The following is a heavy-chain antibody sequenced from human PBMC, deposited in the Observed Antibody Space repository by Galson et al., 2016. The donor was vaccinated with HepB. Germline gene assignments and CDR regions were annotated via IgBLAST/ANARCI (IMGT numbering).Heavy chain of an antibody. CDR2: ISYDGSTK. Sequence: SLRLSCAASGFRFSSYGMHWVRQAPGKGLEWVAVISYDGSTKYSAYSVKGRFTISRDNSKNTLYLQMNSLRAEDTAVYYCARDNTIPWFGELIGNAFDIWGQGTLVTVSS. CDR3: ARDNTIPWFGELIGNAFDI. V-gene: IGHV3-30*03. D-gene: IGHD3-10*01. J-gene: IGHJ3*02. CDR1: GFRFSSYG.